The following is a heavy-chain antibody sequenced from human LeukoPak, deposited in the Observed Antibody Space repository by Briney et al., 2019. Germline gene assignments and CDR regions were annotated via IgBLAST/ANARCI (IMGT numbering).Heavy chain of an antibody. CDR2: ISGSGGST. V-gene: IGHV3-23*01. J-gene: IGHJ3*02. Sequence: GGSLRLSCAASGFTFSTYAMNWARQAPGKGLEWASGISGSGGSTYYADSVKGRFTISRDNSKNTLYLQLNSLRAEDTALYYCAKGGYSYGYSPYDAGFDIWGQGTMVTVSS. CDR1: GFTFSTYA. D-gene: IGHD5-18*01. CDR3: AKGGYSYGYSPYDAGFDI.